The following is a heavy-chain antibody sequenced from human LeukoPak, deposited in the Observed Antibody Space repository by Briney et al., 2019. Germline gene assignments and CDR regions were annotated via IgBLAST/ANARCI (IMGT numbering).Heavy chain of an antibody. Sequence: GGSLRLSCAASGFIFSNYEMNWVRQAPGKGLEWVSYISISASTIYYADSVKGRFTISRDNAKNSLFLQMNSLRAEDTAVYYWARVGVAAPFDYWGQGTLVTVSS. D-gene: IGHD2-15*01. CDR1: GFIFSNYE. CDR3: ARVGVAAPFDY. J-gene: IGHJ4*02. CDR2: ISISASTI. V-gene: IGHV3-48*03.